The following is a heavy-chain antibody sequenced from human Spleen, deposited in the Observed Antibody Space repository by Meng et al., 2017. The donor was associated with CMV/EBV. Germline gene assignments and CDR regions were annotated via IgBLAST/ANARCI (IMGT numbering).Heavy chain of an antibody. Sequence: GESLKISCAASGFTFSSYWMHWVRQAPGKGLVWVLRINSDGSSTSYADSVKGRVTISSDNAKNKLYLQMNSLRAEDTAVYYCARDWATIFGVVIIPNYGMDFWGQGTTVTVSS. CDR2: INSDGSST. D-gene: IGHD3-3*01. V-gene: IGHV3-74*01. CDR3: ARDWATIFGVVIIPNYGMDF. J-gene: IGHJ6*02. CDR1: GFTFSSYW.